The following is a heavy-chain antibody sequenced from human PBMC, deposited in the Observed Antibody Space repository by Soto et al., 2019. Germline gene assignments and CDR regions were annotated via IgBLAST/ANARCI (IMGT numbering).Heavy chain of an antibody. V-gene: IGHV1-18*01. D-gene: IGHD1-26*01. CDR2: ISAYNGNT. J-gene: IGHJ4*02. Sequence: QVQLVQSGAEVKKPGASVKVSCKASGYTFTSYGISWVRQAPGQGLEWTGWISAYNGNTNYAQKLQGRVTMTTDTSTSTAYMELRSLRSDETDVYYCARAPHSGSYLAKFDYWGQGTLVTVSS. CDR1: GYTFTSYG. CDR3: ARAPHSGSYLAKFDY.